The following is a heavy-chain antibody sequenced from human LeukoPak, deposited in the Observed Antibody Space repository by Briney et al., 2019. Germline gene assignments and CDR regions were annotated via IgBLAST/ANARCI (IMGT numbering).Heavy chain of an antibody. CDR2: ISSSSSYI. D-gene: IGHD3-3*01. CDR1: GFTFSSYS. CDR3: ASLMSGYGPRRLDY. J-gene: IGHJ4*02. Sequence: PGGSLRLSCAASGFTFSSYSMNWVRQAPGKGLEWVSSISSSSSYIYYADSVKGRFTISRDNAKNSLHLQMNSLRAEDTAVYYCASLMSGYGPRRLDYWGQGTLVTVSS. V-gene: IGHV3-21*01.